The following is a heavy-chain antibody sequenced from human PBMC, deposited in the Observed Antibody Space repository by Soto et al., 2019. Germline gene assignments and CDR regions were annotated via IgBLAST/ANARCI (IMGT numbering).Heavy chain of an antibody. CDR3: ARPNDDYGDYAFDY. Sequence: QLQESGPGLVKSSETLSLTCTVSGGSIGRSYWSWIRQPPGKGLEWIGYIYNSGSTNYNPSLKSRVTLSVDTSRNQVSLKVSSVTAADTAVYYCARPNDDYGDYAFDYWGQGTLVTVSS. CDR2: IYNSGST. CDR1: GGSIGRSY. D-gene: IGHD4-17*01. V-gene: IGHV4-59*08. J-gene: IGHJ4*02.